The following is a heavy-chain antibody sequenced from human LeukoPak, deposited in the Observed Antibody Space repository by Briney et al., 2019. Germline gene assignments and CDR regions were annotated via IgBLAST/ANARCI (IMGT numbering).Heavy chain of an antibody. CDR2: INPSGGST. CDR1: GYTFTSYF. CDR3: ARSGWYDPYWFDP. Sequence: GASVKVSCKASGYTFTSYFMHWVRQAPGQGLEWMGIINPSGGSTTYAQKFQGRVTMTRDTSTSTVYMELSSLRSEDTAVYYCARSGWYDPYWFDPWGQGTLVTVSS. D-gene: IGHD6-19*01. V-gene: IGHV1-46*01. J-gene: IGHJ5*02.